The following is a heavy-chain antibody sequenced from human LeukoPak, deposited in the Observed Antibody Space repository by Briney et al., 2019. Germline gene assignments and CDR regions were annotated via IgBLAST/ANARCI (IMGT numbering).Heavy chain of an antibody. Sequence: SETLSLTCAVYGGSFSGYYWSWIRQPPGKGLEWIGEMNHSGSTNYNPSLKSRVTISVDTSKNQFSLKLSSVTAADTAVYYCARVSGYYYDSSGYYHFDYWGQGTLVTVSS. CDR1: GGSFSGYY. D-gene: IGHD3-22*01. J-gene: IGHJ4*02. CDR2: MNHSGST. V-gene: IGHV4-34*01. CDR3: ARVSGYYYDSSGYYHFDY.